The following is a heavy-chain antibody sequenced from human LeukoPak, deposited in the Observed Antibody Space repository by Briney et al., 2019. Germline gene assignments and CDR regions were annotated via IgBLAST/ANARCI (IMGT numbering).Heavy chain of an antibody. V-gene: IGHV4-59*01. CDR2: IYYSGST. J-gene: IGHJ6*04. CDR1: GGSISSYY. Sequence: SGTLSLTCTVSGGSISSYYWSWIRQPPGKGLEWIGYIYYSGSTNYNPSLKSRVTISVDTSKNQFSLKLSSVTAADTAVCYCAREFYDILTGYYYGMDVWGKGTTVTVSS. CDR3: AREFYDILTGYYYGMDV. D-gene: IGHD3-9*01.